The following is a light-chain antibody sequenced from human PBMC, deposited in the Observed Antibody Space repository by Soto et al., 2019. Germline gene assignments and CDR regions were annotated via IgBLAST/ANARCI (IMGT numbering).Light chain of an antibody. CDR2: DAS. CDR1: QSVSSY. CDR3: QQRSNWPRGT. Sequence: EIVLTQSPATLSLSPGERATLSCRASQSVSSYLAWYQQKPGQAPRLLIYDASNRATVIPARFSGSRSGTDFTLTISSLEPEDFAVYYCQQRSNWPRGTFGQGTKVEIK. V-gene: IGKV3-11*01. J-gene: IGKJ1*01.